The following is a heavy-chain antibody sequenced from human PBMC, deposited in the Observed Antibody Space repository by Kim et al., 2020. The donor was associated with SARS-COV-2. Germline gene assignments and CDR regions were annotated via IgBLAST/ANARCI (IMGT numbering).Heavy chain of an antibody. D-gene: IGHD6-19*01. CDR1: GLRFSDFS. CDR3: ARGGITVPESGYYGMDV. CDR2: ISVSGRFI. Sequence: GGSLRLSCAASGLRFSDFSWNWIRQAPGKGLEWISYISVSGRFIYYADSVKGRFIISRDNTEESVLLEMTGLRPDDTGVYYCARGGITVPESGYYGMDV. V-gene: IGHV3-11*01. J-gene: IGHJ6*01.